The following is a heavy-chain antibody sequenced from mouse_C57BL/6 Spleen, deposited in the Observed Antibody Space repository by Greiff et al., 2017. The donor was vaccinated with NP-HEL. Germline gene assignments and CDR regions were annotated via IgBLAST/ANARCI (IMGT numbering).Heavy chain of an antibody. Sequence: QVQLQQPGAELVKPGASVKLSCKASGYTFTSYWMHWVKQRPGQGLEWIGMIHPNSGSTNYNEKFKSKATLTVDKSSSTAYMQLSSLTSEDSAVYYCARSTMVTRGYFDVWGTGTTVTVSS. V-gene: IGHV1-64*01. J-gene: IGHJ1*03. CDR2: IHPNSGST. CDR3: ARSTMVTRGYFDV. D-gene: IGHD2-2*01. CDR1: GYTFTSYW.